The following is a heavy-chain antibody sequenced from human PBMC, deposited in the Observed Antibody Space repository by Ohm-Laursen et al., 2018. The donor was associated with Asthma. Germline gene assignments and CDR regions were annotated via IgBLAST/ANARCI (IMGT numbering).Heavy chain of an antibody. CDR2: INHSGST. J-gene: IGHJ4*02. CDR3: ARSPGHHEDY. CDR1: GGSFSGYY. V-gene: IGHV4-34*01. Sequence: SETLSLTCAVYGGSFSGYYWSWIRQPPGKGLEWIGEINHSGSTNYNPSLKSRVAISVDRSKNQFFLKLNSVTAADTAFYYCARSPGHHEDYWGQGTLVTVSS.